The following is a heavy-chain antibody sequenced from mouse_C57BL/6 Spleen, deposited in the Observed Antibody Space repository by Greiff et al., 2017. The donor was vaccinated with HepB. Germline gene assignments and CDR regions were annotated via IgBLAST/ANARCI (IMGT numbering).Heavy chain of an antibody. CDR3: ARGFTTGYYFDY. V-gene: IGHV1-80*01. CDR1: GYAFSSYW. J-gene: IGHJ2*01. CDR2: IYPGDGDT. Sequence: VKLQQSGAELVKPGASVKISCKASGYAFSSYWMNWVKQRPGKGLEWIGQIYPGDGDTNYNGKFKGKATLTADKSSSTAYMQLSSLTSEDSAVYFCARGFTTGYYFDYWGQGTTLTVSS. D-gene: IGHD2-12*01.